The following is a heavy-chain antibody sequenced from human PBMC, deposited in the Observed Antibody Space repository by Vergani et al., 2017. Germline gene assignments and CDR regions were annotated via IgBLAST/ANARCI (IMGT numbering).Heavy chain of an antibody. V-gene: IGHV4-4*02. CDR3: ATIGYRRLGYYFDY. D-gene: IGHD3-16*01. Sequence: QVQLQESGPGVVKPSQTLSLTCTVSGVSISSHNCWTWVRQPPGKGLECIGEICHTEDTKYSPSLKRRVTVSVDESRNLFSLRLNSVTGADSAVYYCATIGYRRLGYYFDYWGQGILVTVSS. CDR2: ICHTEDT. CDR1: GVSISSHNC. J-gene: IGHJ4*02.